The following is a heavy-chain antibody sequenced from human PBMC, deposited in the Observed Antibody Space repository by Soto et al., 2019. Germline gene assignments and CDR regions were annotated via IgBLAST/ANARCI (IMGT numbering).Heavy chain of an antibody. CDR1: GFTFSNAW. D-gene: IGHD5-18*01. V-gene: IGHV3-15*01. CDR3: TTNKVDTARGGGFDL. Sequence: EVQLVESGGGLVKPGGSLRLSCAASGFTFSNAWMSWVRQAPGKGLEWVGRIKSKTDGGTTDYAAPVKGRFTISRDASKNRLTPQMNSLKTGDTAVYYCTTNKVDTARGGGFDLWGRGSLVTVSS. J-gene: IGHJ2*01. CDR2: IKSKTDGGTT.